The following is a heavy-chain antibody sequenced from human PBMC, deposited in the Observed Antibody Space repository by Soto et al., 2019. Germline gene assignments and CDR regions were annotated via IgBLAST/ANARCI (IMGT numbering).Heavy chain of an antibody. CDR3: AKDLPYYSDSSGYFAPLGMDV. CDR2: ISGSGGST. J-gene: IGHJ6*02. Sequence: PGGALRLSCAASGFTFSSYAMSWVRPAPGKGLEWVSAISGSGGSTDYADSVKGRFTISRDNSKNTLYLQMNSLRAEDTAVYYCAKDLPYYSDSSGYFAPLGMDVWGQGTTVTVSS. D-gene: IGHD3-22*01. CDR1: GFTFSSYA. V-gene: IGHV3-23*01.